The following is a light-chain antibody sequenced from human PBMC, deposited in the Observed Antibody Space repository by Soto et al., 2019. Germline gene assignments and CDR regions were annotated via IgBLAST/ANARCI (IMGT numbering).Light chain of an antibody. V-gene: IGLV2-23*01. CDR3: FSYAGSGTFV. Sequence: QSAPTQPASVSGSPGQSITISCTGTSSNFGSYHFVSWYQQHPGKAPKLVIYEGTKRPSGVSDRFSGSRSGNTASLTISGLQAEDDAHYYCFSYAGSGTFVFGGGTKVTVL. CDR2: EGT. CDR1: SSNFGSYHF. J-gene: IGLJ3*02.